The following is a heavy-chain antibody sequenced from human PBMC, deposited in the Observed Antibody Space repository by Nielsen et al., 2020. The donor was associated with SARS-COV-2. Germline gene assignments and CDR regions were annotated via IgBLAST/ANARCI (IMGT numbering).Heavy chain of an antibody. CDR3: ARGPPITMIVVARPFDY. J-gene: IGHJ4*02. V-gene: IGHV4-39*07. D-gene: IGHD3-22*01. Sequence: SETLSLSCTVSGGSISSSSYYWGWIRQPPGKGLEWIGSIYYSGSTYYNPSLKSRVTISVDTSKNQFSLKLSSVTAADTAVYYCARGPPITMIVVARPFDYWGQGTLVTVSS. CDR1: GGSISSSSYY. CDR2: IYYSGST.